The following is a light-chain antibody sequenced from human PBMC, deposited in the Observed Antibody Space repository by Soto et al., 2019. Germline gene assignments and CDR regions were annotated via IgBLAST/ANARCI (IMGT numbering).Light chain of an antibody. CDR1: YPNIGSNT. J-gene: IGLJ2*01. Sequence: QSVLTQPASASGTPGQRVTISCSGGYPNIGSNTVNWYHQLPGTAPKLLIYDNNQRPSGVPDRFSGSTSGTSASLAISGLLSEDEADYYCATWDDSLNGVVFGGGTQLTVL. V-gene: IGLV1-44*01. CDR3: ATWDDSLNGVV. CDR2: DNN.